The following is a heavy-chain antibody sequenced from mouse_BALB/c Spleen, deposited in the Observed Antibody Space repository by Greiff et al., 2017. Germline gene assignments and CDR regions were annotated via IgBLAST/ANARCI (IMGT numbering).Heavy chain of an antibody. J-gene: IGHJ4*01. CDR2: ISDGGSYT. Sequence: EVQVVESGGGLVKPGGSLKLSCAASGFTFSDYYMYWVRQTPEKRLEWVATISDGGSYTYYPDSVKGRFTISRDNAKNNLYLQMSSLKSEDTAMYYCARYGSSYDYAMDYWGQGTSVTVSS. CDR1: GFTFSDYY. CDR3: ARYGSSYDYAMDY. D-gene: IGHD1-1*01. V-gene: IGHV5-4*02.